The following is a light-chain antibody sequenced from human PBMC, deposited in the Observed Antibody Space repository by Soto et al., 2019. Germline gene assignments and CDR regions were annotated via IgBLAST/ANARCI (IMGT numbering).Light chain of an antibody. Sequence: EIVLTQSPGTLSLSPGERATLSCRASQSVNSNFLAWYQQKPGQAPRLLIYGASTRAAGVPDRFSGSGSGTDFTLTITRLAPDDFAVYYCQQYGRSPLMYTFGQGTKLGVK. J-gene: IGKJ2*01. CDR1: QSVNSNF. CDR2: GAS. V-gene: IGKV3-20*01. CDR3: QQYGRSPLMYT.